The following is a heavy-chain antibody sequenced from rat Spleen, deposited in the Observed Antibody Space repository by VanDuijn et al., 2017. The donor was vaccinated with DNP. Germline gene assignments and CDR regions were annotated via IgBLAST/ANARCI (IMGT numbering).Heavy chain of an antibody. D-gene: IGHD5-1*01. J-gene: IGHJ2*01. V-gene: IGHV5-25*01. CDR1: GFTFSNYD. CDR3: ARLGDY. Sequence: EVQLVESGGGLVQPGRSLKLSCAASGFTFSNYDMAWVRQAPTKGLEWVASISTSGGSRYYRDSVKGRFTVSRDNAKSTLYLQMDSLRSEDTATYYCARLGDYWGQGVMVTVSS. CDR2: ISTSGGSR.